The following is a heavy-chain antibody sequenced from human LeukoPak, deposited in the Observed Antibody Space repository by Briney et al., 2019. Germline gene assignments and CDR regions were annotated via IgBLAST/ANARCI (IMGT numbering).Heavy chain of an antibody. D-gene: IGHD3-3*01. CDR1: GDTVSSNNTA. J-gene: IGHJ6*03. V-gene: IGHV6-1*01. CDR3: ARGGKTIRSLPVHYMDV. Sequence: SQTLSLTCAISGDTVSSNNTAWNCIRQSPSRGLECLGRTYYRSKWYNDYVVSVKSRITINLDTSKNQFSLQLNSVTPEDTAVYYCARGGKTIRSLPVHYMDVWGKGTTVIVS. CDR2: TYYRSKWYN.